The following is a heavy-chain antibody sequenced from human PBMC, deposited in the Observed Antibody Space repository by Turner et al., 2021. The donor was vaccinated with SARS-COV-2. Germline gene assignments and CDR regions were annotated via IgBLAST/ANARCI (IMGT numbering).Heavy chain of an antibody. CDR3: ASPVVVTATPNYYGMDV. Sequence: QLKLQESGPGLVKPSETLSLTCTVSGGSISSSSFHWGWIRRPPGKGLEWIGKIYYSGSTYYNPSLKSRVTISVDTSKNQFCLKLGSVTAADTAVYYCASPVVVTATPNYYGMDVWGQGTTVTVSS. CDR2: IYYSGST. V-gene: IGHV4-39*01. J-gene: IGHJ6*02. CDR1: GGSISSSSFH. D-gene: IGHD2-21*02.